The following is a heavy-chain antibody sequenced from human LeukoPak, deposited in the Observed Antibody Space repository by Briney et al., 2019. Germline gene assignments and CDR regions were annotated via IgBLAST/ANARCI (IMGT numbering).Heavy chain of an antibody. CDR1: GDSVSSNSAA. J-gene: IGHJ4*02. CDR3: TRSPGRTGFFDY. CDR2: TYYRSKWYN. Sequence: SQTLSLTCAISGDSVSSNSAAWNWIRQSPSRGLEWLGRTYYRSKWYNDYAVSVKSRITINPDTSKNQFSLQLSSVTPEDTTVYYCTRSPGRTGFFDYWGQGTLVTVSS. V-gene: IGHV6-1*01. D-gene: IGHD2-8*02.